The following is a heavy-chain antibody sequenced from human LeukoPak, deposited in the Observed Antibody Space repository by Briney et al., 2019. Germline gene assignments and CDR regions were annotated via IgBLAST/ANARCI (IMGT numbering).Heavy chain of an antibody. CDR1: GFTLSDYW. CDR2: ISPDGTNI. J-gene: IGHJ4*02. V-gene: IGHV3-74*01. CDR3: VRDGWGRIPYDS. D-gene: IGHD7-27*01. Sequence: GGSLRLSCAASGFTLSDYWMNWVRQVPGKGPVWVSHISPDGTNIAYADSVKGRFTISRDSAKNTLYLQMNSLRVGDTAVYYCVRDGWGRIPYDSWGQGTLVTVSS.